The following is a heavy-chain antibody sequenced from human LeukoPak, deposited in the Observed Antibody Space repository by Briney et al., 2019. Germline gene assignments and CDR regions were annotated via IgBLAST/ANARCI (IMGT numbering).Heavy chain of an antibody. J-gene: IGHJ6*03. CDR1: GDSISSRSYA. CDR3: SGVNGYYYYYMDV. Sequence: PWETLSLTCTGPGDSISSRSYASGRFPQPPGKGLEWIGRIYYSGSTYSPAYRKRRVTISVDTSKNQFSLKLSSVTAPVMAVDYCSGVNGYYYYYMDVWGKGTTVTVSS. CDR2: IYYSGST. V-gene: IGHV4-39*07.